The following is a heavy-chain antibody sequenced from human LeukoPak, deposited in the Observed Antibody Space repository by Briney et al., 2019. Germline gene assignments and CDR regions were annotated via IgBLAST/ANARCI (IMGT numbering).Heavy chain of an antibody. CDR2: IYYSGST. CDR3: ARGGGSSPFYYYYMDV. Sequence: SETLSLTCTVSGGSVSRYYWSWIRQSAGKGLEWIGYIYYSGSTNYNPSLKSRVTISVDTSKNQFSLKLSSVTAADTAVYYCARGGGSSPFYYYYMDVWGKGTTVTISS. J-gene: IGHJ6*03. V-gene: IGHV4-59*02. D-gene: IGHD6-13*01. CDR1: GGSVSRYY.